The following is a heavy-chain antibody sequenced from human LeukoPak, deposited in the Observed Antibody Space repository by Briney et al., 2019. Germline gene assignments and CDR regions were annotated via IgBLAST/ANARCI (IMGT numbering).Heavy chain of an antibody. CDR1: GYTFTGYY. Sequence: ASVKVSCKASGYTFTGYYMHWVRQAPGQGLEWMGWINPNSGGTNYAQKFQGRVTMTRDTSISTAYMELSRLRSDDTAVYYCARSGGYEVSAAYDYWGQGTLVTVSS. D-gene: IGHD5-12*01. V-gene: IGHV1-2*02. CDR2: INPNSGGT. J-gene: IGHJ4*02. CDR3: ARSGGYEVSAAYDY.